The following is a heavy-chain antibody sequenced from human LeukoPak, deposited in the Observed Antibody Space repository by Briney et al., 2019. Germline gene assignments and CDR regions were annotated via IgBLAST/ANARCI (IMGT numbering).Heavy chain of an antibody. CDR3: AKVNRGTIVVVTPYYFDY. J-gene: IGHJ4*02. CDR1: GFTLGTYA. Sequence: GGSLRLSCAASGFTLGTYAMSWVRQAPGKGLEWVSDISGSGGSKYYADSVKGRFTISRENSKNTLYLQMNSLRAEDTAIYYCAKVNRGTIVVVTPYYFDYWGQGTLVTVSS. V-gene: IGHV3-23*01. D-gene: IGHD3-22*01. CDR2: ISGSGGSK.